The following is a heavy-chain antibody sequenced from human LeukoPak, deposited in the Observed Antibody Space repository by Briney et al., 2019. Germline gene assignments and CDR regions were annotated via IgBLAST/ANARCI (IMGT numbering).Heavy chain of an antibody. D-gene: IGHD2-15*01. Sequence: GGSLRLSCAASGFTFSSYGMHWVRQAPGKGLKWVAFIRYDGSNKFYADSVKGRFTISRDNSKNTLYLQMNSLRAEDTAVYYCAKDRGGGGSCIDYWGQGTLVTVSS. CDR3: AKDRGGGGSCIDY. J-gene: IGHJ4*02. CDR1: GFTFSSYG. CDR2: IRYDGSNK. V-gene: IGHV3-30*02.